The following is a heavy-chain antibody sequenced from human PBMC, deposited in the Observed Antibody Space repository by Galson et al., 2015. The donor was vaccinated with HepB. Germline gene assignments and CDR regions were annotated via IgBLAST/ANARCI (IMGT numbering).Heavy chain of an antibody. CDR1: GYSFTSYW. D-gene: IGHD2-15*01. J-gene: IGHJ6*02. Sequence: QSGAEVKKPGESLKISCKGSGYSFTSYWIAWVRQMPGKGLEWMGIVHPGDSDTRYSPSFQGQVTLSVDKSISTAFLQWSSLKASDTAMYYCARRTPDVVVGTMDVWGQGTTVTVSS. CDR3: ARRTPDVVVGTMDV. CDR2: VHPGDSDT. V-gene: IGHV5-51*03.